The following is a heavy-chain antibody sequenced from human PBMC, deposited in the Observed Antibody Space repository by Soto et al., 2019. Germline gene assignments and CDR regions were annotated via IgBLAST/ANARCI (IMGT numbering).Heavy chain of an antibody. Sequence: EVQLVESGGGLVKPGGSLRLSCAASGFTFSSYSMNWVRQAPGKGLEWVSSISSSSSYIYYADSVKGRFTISRDNAKNSLYLQMNSLRAEDTAVYYCARDADYSSSNNWFDPWGQGTLVTVSS. D-gene: IGHD6-13*01. V-gene: IGHV3-21*01. CDR3: ARDADYSSSNNWFDP. CDR1: GFTFSSYS. CDR2: ISSSSSYI. J-gene: IGHJ5*02.